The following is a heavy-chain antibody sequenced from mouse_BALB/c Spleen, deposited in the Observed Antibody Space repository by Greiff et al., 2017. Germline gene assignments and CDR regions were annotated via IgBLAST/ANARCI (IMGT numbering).Heavy chain of an antibody. D-gene: IGHD2-4*01. V-gene: IGHV1S53*02. J-gene: IGHJ3*01. Sequence: QVQLKQSDAELVKPGASVKISCKASGYTFTDHAIHWVKQKPEQGLEWIGYIPPGNGDIKYNEKFKGKATLTADKSSSTAYMQLNSLTSEDSAVYYCARSDYYDYAWFAYWGQGTLVTVSA. CDR3: ARSDYYDYAWFAY. CDR1: GYTFTDHA. CDR2: IPPGNGDI.